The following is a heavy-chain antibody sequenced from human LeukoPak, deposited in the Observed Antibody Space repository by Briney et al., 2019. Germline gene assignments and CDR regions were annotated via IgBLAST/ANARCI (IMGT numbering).Heavy chain of an antibody. V-gene: IGHV4-34*01. CDR3: ARQRHDSSGYYYENFDY. J-gene: IGHJ4*02. Sequence: SETLSLTCAVYGGSFSGYYWSWIRQPPGKGLEWIGEINHSGSTNYNPSLKSRVTTSVDTSKNQFSLKLSSVTAADTAVYYCARQRHDSSGYYYENFDYWAREPWSPSPQ. CDR2: INHSGST. D-gene: IGHD3-22*01. CDR1: GGSFSGYY.